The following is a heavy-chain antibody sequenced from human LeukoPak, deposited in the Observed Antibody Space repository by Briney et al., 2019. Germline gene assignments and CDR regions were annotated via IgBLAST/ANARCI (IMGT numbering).Heavy chain of an antibody. Sequence: ASLKVSCKASGYTFTRYYIHWVRQAPGQGLEWMGIINPNGGSTTFAQKFQGRVTMTRNTSISTAYMELSSLRSEDTAVYYCARRSRSSWIQLYYYYYMDVWGKGTTVTISS. D-gene: IGHD5-18*01. CDR2: INPNGGST. CDR3: ARRSRSSWIQLYYYYYMDV. J-gene: IGHJ6*03. CDR1: GYTFTRYY. V-gene: IGHV1-46*01.